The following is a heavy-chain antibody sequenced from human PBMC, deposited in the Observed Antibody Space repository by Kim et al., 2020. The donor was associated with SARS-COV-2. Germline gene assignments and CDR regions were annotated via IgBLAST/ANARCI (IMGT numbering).Heavy chain of an antibody. Sequence: SVKVSCKASGGTFSSYAISWVRQAPGQGLEWMGGIIPIFGTANYAQKFQGRVTITADESTSTAYMELSSLRSEDTAVYYCARGDFYDSSGYSHYYYYGMDVWGQGTTVTVSS. CDR3: ARGDFYDSSGYSHYYYYGMDV. D-gene: IGHD3-22*01. CDR1: GGTFSSYA. CDR2: IIPIFGTA. V-gene: IGHV1-69*13. J-gene: IGHJ6*02.